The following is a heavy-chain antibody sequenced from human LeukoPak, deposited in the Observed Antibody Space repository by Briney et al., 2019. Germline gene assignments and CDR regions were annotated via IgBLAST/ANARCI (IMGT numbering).Heavy chain of an antibody. J-gene: IGHJ5*02. V-gene: IGHV4-31*03. CDR3: ARRGGGRWFDP. CDR2: IYYSGIT. CDR1: GGSISSGDYY. Sequence: SQTLSLTCNVSGGSISSGDYYWGWIRQYSGKGLEWIGYIYYSGITYYNPSLKSRVIISVDTSKNQFSLQLTSVTAAETAVYYCARRGGGRWFDPWGQGTLVTVSS. D-gene: IGHD3-16*01.